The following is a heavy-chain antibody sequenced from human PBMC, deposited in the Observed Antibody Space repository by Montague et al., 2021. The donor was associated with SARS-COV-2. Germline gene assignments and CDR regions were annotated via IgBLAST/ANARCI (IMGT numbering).Heavy chain of an antibody. D-gene: IGHD3-22*01. V-gene: IGHV4-4*02. CDR3: AREGGWLSRGSYYFDY. CDR1: GGSISSSNW. Sequence: SETLSLTCAVSGGSISSSNWWSWVRQPPGKGLEWIGEIYHSGRTNYNPSLKSRVTISVDKSKNQFSLKLSSVTAADTAVYYCAREGGWLSRGSYYFDYWGQGTLVTVSS. CDR2: IYHSGRT. J-gene: IGHJ4*02.